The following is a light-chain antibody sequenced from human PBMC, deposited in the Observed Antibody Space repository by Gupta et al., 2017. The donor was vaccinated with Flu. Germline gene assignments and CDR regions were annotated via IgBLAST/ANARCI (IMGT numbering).Light chain of an antibody. CDR3: QQYKQWPPIT. J-gene: IGKJ5*01. V-gene: IGKV3D-15*01. CDR1: QSVSSN. Sequence: EIVMTQSPAVLSVSPGERVTLSCRASQSVSSNLAWYQQKPGQAPRLLIYEASSRATDIPSRFSGSGSGTEFTLTISSRQSEDFAVYYCQQYKQWPPITFGQGTREDIK. CDR2: EAS.